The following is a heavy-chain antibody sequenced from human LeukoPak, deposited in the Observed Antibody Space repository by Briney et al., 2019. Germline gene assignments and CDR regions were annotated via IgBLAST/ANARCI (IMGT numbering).Heavy chain of an antibody. D-gene: IGHD6-19*01. CDR1: GGSFSGYY. CDR3: ARGGKQWLVKGFDY. Sequence: SETLSLTCAVYGGSFSGYYWSWIRQPPGKGLEWIGEINHSGSTNYNPSLKSRVTISVDTSKNQFSLKLSSVTAADTAVYYCARGGKQWLVKGFDYWGQGTLVTVSS. V-gene: IGHV4-34*01. CDR2: INHSGST. J-gene: IGHJ4*02.